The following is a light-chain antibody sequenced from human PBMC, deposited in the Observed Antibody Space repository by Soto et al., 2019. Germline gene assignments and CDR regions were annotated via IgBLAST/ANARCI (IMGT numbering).Light chain of an antibody. V-gene: IGKV3-11*01. CDR2: DAS. CDR3: QQRSIWPPLT. Sequence: EVVMTQSPATLSVSPGEGVTLSCRASQGIGDTLAWYQHKPGQAPRLLIYDASNRAPGIPARFSGSGSGTDFTLTISSLEPEDFAFYYCQQRSIWPPLTFGGGTKVDI. J-gene: IGKJ4*01. CDR1: QGIGDT.